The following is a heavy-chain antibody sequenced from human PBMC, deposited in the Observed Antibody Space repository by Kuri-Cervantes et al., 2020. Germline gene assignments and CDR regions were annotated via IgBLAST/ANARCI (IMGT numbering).Heavy chain of an antibody. CDR2: IYSGGST. Sequence: GGSLRLSCAASGFTVSSNYMSWVRQAPGKGLEWVSVIYSGGSTYYADSVKGRFTISRDNSKNTLYLQMNSLRAEDTAVYYCAKALYFDWLSYGYYLDYWGQGTLVTVSS. D-gene: IGHD3-9*01. CDR1: GFTVSSNY. CDR3: AKALYFDWLSYGYYLDY. J-gene: IGHJ4*02. V-gene: IGHV3-53*05.